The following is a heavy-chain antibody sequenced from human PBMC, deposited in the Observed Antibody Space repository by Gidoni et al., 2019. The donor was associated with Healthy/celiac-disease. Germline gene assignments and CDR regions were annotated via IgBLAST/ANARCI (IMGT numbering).Heavy chain of an antibody. Sequence: QVQLVQSGAEVKTPGDSVKVSCRASGYPFTGYYLPGVRQAPGHGIAGMGWINPNRGGTNYAQKFKGRVTMTRDTCISTAYMELSRLRSDDTAVYYCARVSICITIVGVAPSWDIDVWGKGTTVTVSS. D-gene: IGHD3-3*01. J-gene: IGHJ6*03. V-gene: IGHV1-2*02. CDR1: GYPFTGYY. CDR3: ARVSICITIVGVAPSWDIDV. CDR2: INPNRGGT.